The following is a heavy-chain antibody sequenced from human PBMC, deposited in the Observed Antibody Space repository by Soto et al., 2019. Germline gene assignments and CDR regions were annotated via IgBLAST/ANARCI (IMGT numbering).Heavy chain of an antibody. Sequence: TGGSLRLSCAASGFHFNSYTINWVRQAPGKRLGWLSSISISGYIFSTDSVRGRFTISRDNAKNSVYLQINSLRAEDTAVYFCAGDCRGGIRTPGRDVGGQG. J-gene: IGHJ6*02. D-gene: IGHD2-15*01. CDR2: ISISGYI. CDR3: AGDCRGGIRTPGRDV. V-gene: IGHV3-21*01. CDR1: GFHFNSYT.